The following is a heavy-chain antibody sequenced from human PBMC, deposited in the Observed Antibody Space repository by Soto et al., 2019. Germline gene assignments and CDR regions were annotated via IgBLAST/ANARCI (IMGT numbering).Heavy chain of an antibody. CDR2: IIPFIGTA. V-gene: IGHV1-69*18. D-gene: IGHD4-4*01. CDR1: GGTFSSYA. J-gene: IGHJ6*02. CDR3: ARVDMTTVPASYYYGMDV. Sequence: QVQLVQSGAEVKKPGSSVTVSCKPCGGTFSSYALSWVRQAPGQGLAWMGRIIPFIGTANYAQKCQGRVTIPAEESTSTADTELTGLRSKDTAVYYCARVDMTTVPASYYYGMDVWGQGTTVTVSS.